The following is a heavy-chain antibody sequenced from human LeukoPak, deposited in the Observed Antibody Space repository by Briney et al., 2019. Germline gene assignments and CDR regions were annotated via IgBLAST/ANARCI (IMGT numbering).Heavy chain of an antibody. CDR1: GGSISSYY. D-gene: IGHD2-2*01. CDR2: IYYSGST. Sequence: SETLSLTCTVSGGSISSYYWGWIRQPPGKGLEWIGSIYYSGSTYYNPSLKSRVTISVDTSKNQFSLKLSSVTAADTAVYYCARHSVVVPAAMSLWGQGTLVTVSS. V-gene: IGHV4-39*01. CDR3: ARHSVVVPAAMSL. J-gene: IGHJ4*02.